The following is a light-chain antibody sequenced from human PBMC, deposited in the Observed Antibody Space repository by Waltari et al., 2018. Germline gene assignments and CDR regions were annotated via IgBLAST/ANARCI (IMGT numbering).Light chain of an antibody. CDR3: QQYLLFWT. V-gene: IGKV1-5*01. CDR1: QTINGW. J-gene: IGKJ1*01. CDR2: DAS. Sequence: DIQMTQSPSTLSASVGDRVTITCRDSQTINGWLAWYQQKPGKAPELLIHDASTLESGVPPRFSGSGSGTEFTLTISSVQPEDVATYYCQQYLLFWTFGQGTRVEIK.